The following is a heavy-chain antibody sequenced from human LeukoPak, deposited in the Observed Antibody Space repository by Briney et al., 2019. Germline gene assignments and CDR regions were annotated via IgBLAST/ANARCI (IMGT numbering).Heavy chain of an antibody. Sequence: PSETLSLTCTVSGYSISSGYYWGWIRQPPGKGLEWIGSIYHSGSTYYNPSLKSRVTISVNTSKNQFSLKLSSVTAADTAVFYCARDSRGYSYGALFDYWGQGTLVTVSS. V-gene: IGHV4-38-2*02. CDR3: ARDSRGYSYGALFDY. CDR2: IYHSGST. CDR1: GYSISSGYY. D-gene: IGHD5-18*01. J-gene: IGHJ4*02.